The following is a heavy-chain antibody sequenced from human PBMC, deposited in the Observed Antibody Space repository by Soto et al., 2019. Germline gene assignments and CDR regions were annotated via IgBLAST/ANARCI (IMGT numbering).Heavy chain of an antibody. V-gene: IGHV3-23*01. CDR3: ARSAKTSGWYWGEFDY. Sequence: PGGSLRLSCAASGFTFSSYAMSWVRQAPGKGLEWVSAISGSGGSTYYADSVKGRFTISRDNSKNTLYLQMNSLRAEDTAVYYCARSAKTSGWYWGEFDYWGQGTLVTVSS. J-gene: IGHJ4*02. D-gene: IGHD6-19*01. CDR2: ISGSGGST. CDR1: GFTFSSYA.